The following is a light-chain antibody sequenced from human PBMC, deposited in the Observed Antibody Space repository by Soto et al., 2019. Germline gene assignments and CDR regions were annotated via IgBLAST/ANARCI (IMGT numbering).Light chain of an antibody. V-gene: IGLV1-44*01. CDR3: SSWDASLNGYV. CDR1: SSNIGSKT. CDR2: NSY. J-gene: IGLJ1*01. Sequence: QSVLAPPPSGSGTPGQGVTISCSGSSSNIGSKTVNWYQQLPGTVPKLLIYNSYQRPSGVPDRFSASKSGTSASLAISGLQSEDEADYYCSSWDASLNGYVFGTGTKVTVL.